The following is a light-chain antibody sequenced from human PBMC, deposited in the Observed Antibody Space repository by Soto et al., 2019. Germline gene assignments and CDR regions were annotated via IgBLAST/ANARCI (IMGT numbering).Light chain of an antibody. CDR2: EAS. Sequence: AIRMTQSPSSFSASTGDRVTITCRASQGISSYLAWYQQKPGKAPKLMIYEASTVQSGVPSRFSGSGSGTEFTLTISSLQPEDFATYYCQQLNSYPITFGQGTRLEIK. CDR3: QQLNSYPIT. CDR1: QGISSY. V-gene: IGKV1-8*01. J-gene: IGKJ5*01.